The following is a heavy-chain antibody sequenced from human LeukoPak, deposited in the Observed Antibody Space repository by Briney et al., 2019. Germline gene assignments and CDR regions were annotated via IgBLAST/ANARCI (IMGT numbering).Heavy chain of an antibody. CDR1: GFTFSSYA. V-gene: IGHV3-23*01. Sequence: GGSLRLSCAASGFTFSSYAMSWVRQAPGKGLEWVSAISGSGNSTYYADSVKGRFTISRDNSKNTLYLRMNSLRAEDTAVYYCAKRSSWYGFDYWGQGTLVTVSS. CDR2: ISGSGNST. D-gene: IGHD6-13*01. J-gene: IGHJ4*02. CDR3: AKRSSWYGFDY.